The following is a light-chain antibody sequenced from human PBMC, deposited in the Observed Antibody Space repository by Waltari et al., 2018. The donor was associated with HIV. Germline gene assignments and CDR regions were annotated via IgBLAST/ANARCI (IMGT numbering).Light chain of an antibody. J-gene: IGLJ1*01. CDR1: KLDDKY. CDR3: QAWDSGTGV. Sequence: SYELTQPPSVSVSPGQAATITCSGDKLDDKYVCWYQQKPGRSPVLVIYQDDKRLSGIPYRFSGSNSWNTATLTISGTQTMDEADYYCQAWDSGTGVFGTGTTVTVL. V-gene: IGLV3-1*01. CDR2: QDD.